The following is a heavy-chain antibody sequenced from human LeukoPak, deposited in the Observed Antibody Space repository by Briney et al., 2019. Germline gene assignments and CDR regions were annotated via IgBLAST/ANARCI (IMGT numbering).Heavy chain of an antibody. CDR2: IYYSGST. D-gene: IGHD3-10*01. J-gene: IGHJ4*02. Sequence: PSETLSLTCTVSGGSISSSSYYWGWIRQPPGRGLEWIGSIYYSGSTYYNPSLKSRVTISVDTSKNQFSLKLSSVTAADTAVYYCARGHKLLWFGEGPFLDYWGQGTLVTVSS. V-gene: IGHV4-39*07. CDR3: ARGHKLLWFGEGPFLDY. CDR1: GGSISSSSYY.